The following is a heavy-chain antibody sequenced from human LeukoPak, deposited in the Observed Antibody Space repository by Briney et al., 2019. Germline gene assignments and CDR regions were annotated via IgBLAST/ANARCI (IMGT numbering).Heavy chain of an antibody. V-gene: IGHV3-33*01. CDR3: ATDRGGYPFDY. Sequence: GKSLRLSCAASGFTFNTYGMHWVRQAPGKGLEWVAVIWSDGSHQTYADSVRGRFTISRDNSKSTLYLQMNSPRTEDTAVYYCATDRGGYPFDYWGQGTLVTVSS. D-gene: IGHD1-26*01. J-gene: IGHJ4*02. CDR2: IWSDGSHQ. CDR1: GFTFNTYG.